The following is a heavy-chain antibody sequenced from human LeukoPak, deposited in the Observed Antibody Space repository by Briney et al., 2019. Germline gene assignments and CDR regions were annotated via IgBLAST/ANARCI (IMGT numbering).Heavy chain of an antibody. Sequence: SETLSLTCTVSGGSISSGDYYWSWIPQPPGKGLEWIGYIYYSGSTYYNPSLKSRVTISVDTSKNQFSLKLSSVTAADTAVYYCARVTVTSADAFDIWGQGTMVTVSS. CDR1: GGSISSGDYY. CDR3: ARVTVTSADAFDI. D-gene: IGHD4-17*01. CDR2: IYYSGST. J-gene: IGHJ3*02. V-gene: IGHV4-30-4*01.